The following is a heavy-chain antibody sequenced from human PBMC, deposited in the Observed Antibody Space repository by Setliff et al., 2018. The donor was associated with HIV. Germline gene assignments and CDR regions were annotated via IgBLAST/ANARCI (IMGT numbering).Heavy chain of an antibody. Sequence: SVKVSCKASGGTLSSYAISWVRRAPGQGLEWMGRIIPISGTANSAQKFQGRITVTGDSSASTAYMELSTMTSEDTAIYYCAKEAFTSGWSHYDNWGHGTLVTVSS. CDR1: GGTLSSYA. CDR3: AKEAFTSGWSHYDN. D-gene: IGHD2-2*01. J-gene: IGHJ4*01. CDR2: IIPISGTA. V-gene: IGHV1-69*13.